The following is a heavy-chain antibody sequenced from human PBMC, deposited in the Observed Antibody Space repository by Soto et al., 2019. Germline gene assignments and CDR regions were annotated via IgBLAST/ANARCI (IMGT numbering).Heavy chain of an antibody. CDR3: ARDQAITMVRGVPGY. D-gene: IGHD3-10*01. CDR2: INPNSGGT. Sequence: ASVKVSCKASGYTFTGYYMHWVRQAPGQGLEWMGWINPNSGGTNYAQKFQGRVTMTRDTSISTAYMELSRLRSDDTAVYYCARDQAITMVRGVPGYCGQGTPVTVSA. J-gene: IGHJ4*02. CDR1: GYTFTGYY. V-gene: IGHV1-2*02.